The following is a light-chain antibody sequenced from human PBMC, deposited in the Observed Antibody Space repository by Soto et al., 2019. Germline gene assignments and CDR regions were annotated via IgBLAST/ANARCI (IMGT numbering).Light chain of an antibody. CDR1: QTISSW. V-gene: IGKV1-5*03. CDR3: QHYNSYSEA. Sequence: DIQMTQSPSTLSGSVGDRVTITCRASQTISSWLAWYQQKPGKAPKLLIYKASTLKSWVPSRFSGSGSGTEFTLTISSLQPDDFATYYCQHYNSYSEAFGQGTKVEL. CDR2: KAS. J-gene: IGKJ1*01.